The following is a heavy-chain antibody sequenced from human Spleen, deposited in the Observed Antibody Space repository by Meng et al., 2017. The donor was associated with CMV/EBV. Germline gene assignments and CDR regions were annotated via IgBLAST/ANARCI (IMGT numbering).Heavy chain of an antibody. J-gene: IGHJ4*02. V-gene: IGHV3-30*02. Sequence: GGSLRLSCAASGFNFDDYGMSWVRQAPGKGLEWVAFIRNDGNDKYYADSVKGRFTISRDNSKNTLYVQMNSLRAEDTAVYYCAKTMVTSWATYYFDSWGQGTLVTVSS. D-gene: IGHD4-17*01. CDR2: IRNDGNDK. CDR1: GFNFDDYG. CDR3: AKTMVTSWATYYFDS.